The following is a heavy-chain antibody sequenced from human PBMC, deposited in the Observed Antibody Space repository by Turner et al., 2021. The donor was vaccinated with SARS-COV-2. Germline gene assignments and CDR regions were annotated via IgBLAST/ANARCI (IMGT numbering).Heavy chain of an antibody. CDR2: IYYSGST. CDR1: GGSVSSYY. V-gene: IGHV4-59*02. CDR3: ARGFDY. Sequence: QVPLQESGPGLVKPSETLSLTCTVPGGSVSSYYWSWIRQPPGKGLEWIGYIYYSGSTNYNPSLKSRVTISVDTSKNQFSLKLSSVTAADTAVYYCARGFDYWGQGTLVTVSS. J-gene: IGHJ4*02.